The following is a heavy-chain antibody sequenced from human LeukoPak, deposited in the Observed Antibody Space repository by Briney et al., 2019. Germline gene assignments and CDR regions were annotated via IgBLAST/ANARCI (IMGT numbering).Heavy chain of an antibody. CDR1: GFTFSSYA. CDR2: ISGSGGST. V-gene: IGHV3-23*01. J-gene: IGHJ3*02. Sequence: PGGSLRLSCAASGFTFSSYAMSWVRQAPGKGLEWVSAISGSGGSTYCADSVKGRFTISRDNAKNSLYLQMNGLRAEDTAVYYCARDKKAVAGNDAFDIWGQGTMVTVSS. CDR3: ARDKKAVAGNDAFDI. D-gene: IGHD6-19*01.